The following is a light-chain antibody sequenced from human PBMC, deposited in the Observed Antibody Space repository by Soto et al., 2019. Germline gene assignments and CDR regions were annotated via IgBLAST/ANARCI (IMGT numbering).Light chain of an antibody. CDR3: QHFGSTPGT. V-gene: IGKV3-11*01. Sequence: EIVLTQSPATLSLSPGERATLSCRASQSVTSSLVWYQQKPGQAPRLLIYDASNRATGIPARFSGSGSGTDFTLTISSLEPEDSAVYYCQHFGSTPGTFGPGTKVDFK. CDR1: QSVTSS. CDR2: DAS. J-gene: IGKJ3*01.